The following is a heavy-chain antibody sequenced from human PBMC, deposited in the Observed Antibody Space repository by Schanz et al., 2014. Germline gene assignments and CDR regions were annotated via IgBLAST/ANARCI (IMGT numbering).Heavy chain of an antibody. Sequence: QVQLQESGPGLVKPSETLSLTCTVSGGSINSYYWTWIRQPPGKGLEWIGYIYYSGSTNYNPSLGRRVRLSIGTSKTHFSLRLSSLTAADTAVYYCATWRGDDSGGHGQFDYWGQGALVTVSS. CDR2: IYYSGST. V-gene: IGHV4-59*12. CDR3: ATWRGDDSGGHGQFDY. CDR1: GGSINSYY. J-gene: IGHJ4*02. D-gene: IGHD3-22*01.